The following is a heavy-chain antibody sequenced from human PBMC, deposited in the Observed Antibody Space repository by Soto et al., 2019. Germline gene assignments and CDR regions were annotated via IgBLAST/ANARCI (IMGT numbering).Heavy chain of an antibody. V-gene: IGHV1-69*05. CDR1: GGTFGNSA. CDR3: ARDKDRQQLGGNYYYGIDV. Sequence: QVQLVQSGAEVKKPGSSVTVSCKASGGTFGNSAISWVRQAPGQGLEWMGGIIPMFPTPDYAQKFQGRVTXTXDQXTSTAYMELTSLRSEDTAVYYCARDKDRQQLGGNYYYGIDVWGQGTTVTVSS. CDR2: IIPMFPTP. J-gene: IGHJ6*02. D-gene: IGHD3-3*02.